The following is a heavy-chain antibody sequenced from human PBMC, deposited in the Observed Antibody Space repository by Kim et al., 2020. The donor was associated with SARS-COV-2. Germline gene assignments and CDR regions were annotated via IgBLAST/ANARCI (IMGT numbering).Heavy chain of an antibody. CDR2: IWYDGSNK. D-gene: IGHD4-17*01. V-gene: IGHV3-33*01. CDR3: ARDGYGDLPTDY. Sequence: GGSLRLSCAASGFTFSSYGMHWVRQAPGKGLEWVAVIWYDGSNKYYADSVKGRFTISRDNSKNTLYLQMNSVTAEDTAVYYCARDGYGDLPTDYWGQGTLVTVSS. CDR1: GFTFSSYG. J-gene: IGHJ4*02.